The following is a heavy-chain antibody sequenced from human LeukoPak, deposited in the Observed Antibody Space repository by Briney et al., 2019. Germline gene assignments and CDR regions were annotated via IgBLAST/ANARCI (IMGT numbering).Heavy chain of an antibody. D-gene: IGHD4-23*01. CDR3: ARRAGGYSHPYDY. CDR2: IYSDDTT. V-gene: IGHV3-53*01. J-gene: IGHJ4*02. Sequence: GALRLSCAVSGFTVSGNYMSWIRQAPGKGLEWVSFIYSDDTTLYADSVKGRFTISRDISKNTLYLQMSSLRAEDTAVYYCARRAGGYSHPYDYWGQGVLVTVSS. CDR1: GFTVSGNY.